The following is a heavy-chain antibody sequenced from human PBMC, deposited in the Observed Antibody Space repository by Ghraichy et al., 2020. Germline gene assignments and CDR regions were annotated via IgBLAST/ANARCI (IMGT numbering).Heavy chain of an antibody. CDR2: ISGSGDSR. D-gene: IGHD2-2*01. CDR3: AKDRCSSTSCYVAFDI. V-gene: IGHV3-23*01. J-gene: IGHJ3*02. Sequence: GGSLRLSCAASGFTFSSYAMTWVRQAPGKGLEWVSGISGSGDSRYYADSVKGRFTISRDNSKNTLYLQMTSLRAEDTAVYYCAKDRCSSTSCYVAFDIWGQGTMVTVAS. CDR1: GFTFSSYA.